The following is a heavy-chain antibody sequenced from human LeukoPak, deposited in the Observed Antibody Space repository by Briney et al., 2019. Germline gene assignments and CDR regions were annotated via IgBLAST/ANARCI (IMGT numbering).Heavy chain of an antibody. V-gene: IGHV4-4*07. CDR3: ARGTTAAAGIFDC. D-gene: IGHD6-13*01. J-gene: IGHJ4*02. Sequence: SETLSLTCSVSGGSISSYCWSWVRQPAGKGLEWIGRIYSSGSTNYNPSPNSRVTMSVDTSNNQFSLRLTSVTAADTAAYYCARGTTAAAGIFDCWGQGTLVTVSS. CDR2: IYSSGST. CDR1: GGSISSYC.